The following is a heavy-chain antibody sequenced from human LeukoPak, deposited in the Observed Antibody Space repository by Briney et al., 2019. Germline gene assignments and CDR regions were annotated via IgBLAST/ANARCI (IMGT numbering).Heavy chain of an antibody. V-gene: IGHV3-7*01. CDR3: AKVRDRRDGYNFYFYYYMDV. Sequence: GGSLRLSCTASGFTFSDYWMNWVRQAPGKGLEWVANIKQDGSETSYVDSVKGRFTISRDNAKNSLYLQMNSLRAGDTAVYYCAKVRDRRDGYNFYFYYYMDVWGKGTTVTVSS. CDR1: GFTFSDYW. D-gene: IGHD5-24*01. CDR2: IKQDGSET. J-gene: IGHJ6*03.